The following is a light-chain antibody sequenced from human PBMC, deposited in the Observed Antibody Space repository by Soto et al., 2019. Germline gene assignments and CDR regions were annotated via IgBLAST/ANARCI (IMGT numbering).Light chain of an antibody. CDR3: QLANILPPTP. CDR1: QGISSW. V-gene: IGKV1D-12*01. Sequence: DIQMTQSPSSVAASVGDRVTITFRASQGISSWLAWYQQKPGKAPKLLIYSASSLQSGVPSRFSGSGTGTDFTLTITSPQPQDFATYYCQLANILPPTPCGPGTKVDI. CDR2: SAS. J-gene: IGKJ3*01.